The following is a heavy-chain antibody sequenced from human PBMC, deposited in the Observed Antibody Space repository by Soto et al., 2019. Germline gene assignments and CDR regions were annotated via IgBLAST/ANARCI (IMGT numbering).Heavy chain of an antibody. J-gene: IGHJ3*02. CDR1: GGSISSGDYY. D-gene: IGHD1-1*01. Sequence: PSETLSLTCTVSGGSISSGDYYWSWIRQPPGKGLEWIGYIYYSGSTYYNPSLKSRVTISVDTSKNQFSLKLSSVTAADTAVYYCARAGKTGTTFLFLLSAFDIWGQGTMVTVSS. CDR2: IYYSGST. CDR3: ARAGKTGTTFLFLLSAFDI. V-gene: IGHV4-30-4*01.